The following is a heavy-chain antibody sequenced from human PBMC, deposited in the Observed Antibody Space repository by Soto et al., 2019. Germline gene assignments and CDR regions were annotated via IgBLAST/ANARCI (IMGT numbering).Heavy chain of an antibody. D-gene: IGHD2-2*01. V-gene: IGHV1-18*01. CDR2: ISLYSDGT. CDR1: GYTFSNYG. J-gene: IGHJ5*02. CDR3: ARVVPVAAARFGP. Sequence: GASVKVSCKTSGYTFSNYGITWVRQAPGQPLEWLGWISLYSDGTNYAQKFQGRVSMTTDTSTTTAYMELRSLRSDDTAVYYCARVVPVAAARFGPWGQGTVVTVYS.